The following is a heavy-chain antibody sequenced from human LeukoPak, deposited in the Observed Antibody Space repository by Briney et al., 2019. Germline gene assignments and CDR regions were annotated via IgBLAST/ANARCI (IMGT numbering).Heavy chain of an antibody. CDR3: ARAPCGASCYSRRNWFDP. D-gene: IGHD2-15*01. V-gene: IGHV1-2*02. Sequence: ASVKVSCKASGYTFTGYYMHWVRQAPGQGLEWMGWINPNSGGTNYAQKFQGRVTMTRDTSISTAYMELSRLRSDDTAVYYCARAPCGASCYSRRNWFDPWGQGTLVTVSS. J-gene: IGHJ5*02. CDR1: GYTFTGYY. CDR2: INPNSGGT.